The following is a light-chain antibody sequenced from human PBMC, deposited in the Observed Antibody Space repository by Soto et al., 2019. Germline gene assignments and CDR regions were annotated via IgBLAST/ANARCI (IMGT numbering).Light chain of an antibody. V-gene: IGKV1-5*03. J-gene: IGKJ1*01. CDR2: KAS. CDR3: QHYNSYSEA. CDR1: QTISSW. Sequence: DTHLTQSPSTLSGXXVXXXXXXXRASQTISSWLAWYQQKPGKAPKLLIYKASTLKSGVPSRFSGSGSGTEFTLTISSLQPDDFATYYCQHYNSYSEAFGQGTKVDI.